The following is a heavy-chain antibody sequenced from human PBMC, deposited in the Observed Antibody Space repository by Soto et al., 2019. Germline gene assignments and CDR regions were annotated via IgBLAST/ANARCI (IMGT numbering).Heavy chain of an antibody. CDR1: GGSISSYY. CDR3: ARGDSSSSVAYFDY. Sequence: SETLSLTCTVSGGSISSYYWSWIRQPPGKGLEWIGYIYYSGSTNYNPSLKSRVTISVDTSKNQFSLKLSSVTAADTAVYYCARGDSSSSVAYFDYWGQGTLVTVSS. V-gene: IGHV4-59*08. CDR2: IYYSGST. D-gene: IGHD6-6*01. J-gene: IGHJ4*02.